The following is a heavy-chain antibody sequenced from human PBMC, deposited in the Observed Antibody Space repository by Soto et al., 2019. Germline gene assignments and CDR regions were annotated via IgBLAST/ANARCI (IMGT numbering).Heavy chain of an antibody. CDR2: IYYSGST. J-gene: IGHJ4*02. CDR1: GGSISSSSYY. Sequence: SETLSLTCTVSGGSISSSSYYWGWIRQPPGKGLEWIGSIYYSGSTYYNPSLKSRVTISVDTPKNQFSLKLSSVTAADTAVYYCASYRPLYGSGSFHFDYWGQGTLVTVSS. CDR3: ASYRPLYGSGSFHFDY. V-gene: IGHV4-39*01. D-gene: IGHD3-10*01.